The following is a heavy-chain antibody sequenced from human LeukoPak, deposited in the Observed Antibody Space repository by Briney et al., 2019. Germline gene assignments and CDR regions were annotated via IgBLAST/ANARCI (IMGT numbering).Heavy chain of an antibody. D-gene: IGHD3-10*02. J-gene: IGHJ6*04. CDR1: GFTFSNYA. CDR3: AELGITMIGGV. Sequence: GGSLRLSCAASGFTFSNYAMSWVRQAPGKGLEWVANIKQDGSEKYYVDSVKGRFTISRDNAKNSLYLQMNSLRAEDTAVYYCAELGITMIGGVWGKGTTVTISS. CDR2: IKQDGSEK. V-gene: IGHV3-7*01.